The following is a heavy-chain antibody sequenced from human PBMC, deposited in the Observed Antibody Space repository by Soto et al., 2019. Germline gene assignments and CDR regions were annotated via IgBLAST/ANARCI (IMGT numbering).Heavy chain of an antibody. CDR3: AKIKGAITFLHFDN. Sequence: YAMTWVRTASGKGLEWVSALTETGGSTYYAASVKGRFTISRDNSRNTLYLQMDRLRVDDTAVYYCAKIKGAITFLHFDNWGQGPMVT. J-gene: IGHJ4*02. CDR1: YA. V-gene: IGHV3-23*01. CDR2: LTETGGST. D-gene: IGHD3-16*01.